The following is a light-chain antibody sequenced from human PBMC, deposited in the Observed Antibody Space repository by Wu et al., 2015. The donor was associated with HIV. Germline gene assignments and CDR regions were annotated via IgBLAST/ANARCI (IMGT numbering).Light chain of an antibody. CDR3: QQYGGSPPVT. CDR1: QRIDSRS. J-gene: IGKJ5*01. Sequence: EIVLSQSSGTLSLSPGERATVSCRASQRIDSRSLAWYQQRLGQAPRLLISAASNRAAGIPDRFNGSGSGTDFILTISGLEPEDSAVYFCQQYGGSPPVTFGQGHDWRL. V-gene: IGKV3-20*01. CDR2: AAS.